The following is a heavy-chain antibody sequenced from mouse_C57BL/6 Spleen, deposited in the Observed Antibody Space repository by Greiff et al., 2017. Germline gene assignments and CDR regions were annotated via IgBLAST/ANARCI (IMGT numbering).Heavy chain of an antibody. CDR1: GYSITSGYY. Sequence: EVKLMESGPGLVKPSQSLSLTCSVTGYSITSGYYWNWIRQFPGNKLEWMGYISYDGSHNSNPSLKNRISITRDTSKNQFFLKLNSVTTEDTATYYCAGDSSGYGSFDYWGQGTTLTVSS. J-gene: IGHJ2*01. CDR2: ISYDGSH. D-gene: IGHD3-2*02. CDR3: AGDSSGYGSFDY. V-gene: IGHV3-6*01.